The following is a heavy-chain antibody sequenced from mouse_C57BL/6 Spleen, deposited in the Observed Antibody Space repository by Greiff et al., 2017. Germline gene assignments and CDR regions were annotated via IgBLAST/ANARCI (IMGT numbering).Heavy chain of an antibody. V-gene: IGHV1-85*01. J-gene: IGHJ2*01. CDR3: ARSGTTVLDY. D-gene: IGHD1-1*01. CDR1: GYTFTSYD. Sequence: VKLVESGPELVKPGASVKLSCKASGYTFTSYDINWVKQRPGQGLEWIGWIYPRDGSTKYNEKFKGKATLTVDTSSSTAYMERHSLTSEDSAVYFCARSGTTVLDYWGQGTTLTVSS. CDR2: IYPRDGST.